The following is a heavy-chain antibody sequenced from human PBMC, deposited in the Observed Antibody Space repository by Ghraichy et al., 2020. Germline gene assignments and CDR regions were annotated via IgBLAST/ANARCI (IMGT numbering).Heavy chain of an antibody. D-gene: IGHD3-10*01. J-gene: IGHJ6*03. Sequence: GESLNISCAASGFTFSSYDMHWVRQATGKGLEWVSAIGTAGDTYYPGSVKGRFTISRENAKNSLYLQMNSLRAGDTVVYYCARAGRDGSDYYYYYMDVWGKGTTVTVSS. CDR3: ARAGRDGSDYYYYYMDV. V-gene: IGHV3-13*04. CDR2: IGTAGDT. CDR1: GFTFSSYD.